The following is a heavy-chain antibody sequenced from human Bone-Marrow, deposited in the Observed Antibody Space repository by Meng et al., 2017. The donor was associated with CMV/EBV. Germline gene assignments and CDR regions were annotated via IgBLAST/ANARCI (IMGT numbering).Heavy chain of an antibody. CDR2: ISWDGGST. V-gene: IGHV3-43*01. J-gene: IGHJ1*01. Sequence: GESLKISCAASGFTFDDYTMHWVRQAPGKGLEWVSLISWDGGSTYYADSVKGRFTISRDNSKNSLYLQMNSLRTEDTALYYCARDYSYFQHWGQGTLVTVSS. CDR1: GFTFDDYT. D-gene: IGHD2-21*01. CDR3: ARDYSYFQH.